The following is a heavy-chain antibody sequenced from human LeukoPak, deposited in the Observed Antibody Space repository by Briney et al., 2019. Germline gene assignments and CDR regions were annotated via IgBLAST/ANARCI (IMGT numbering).Heavy chain of an antibody. CDR3: ARVAYGSGSSRYYYYYYMDV. CDR2: IYYSGSI. Sequence: PSETLSLTCTVSGGSISSSSYYWGWIRQPPGKGLEWIGSIYYSGSIYYNPSLKSRVTISVDTSKNQFSLKLSSVTAADTAVYYCARVAYGSGSSRYYYYYYMDVWGKGTTVTISS. J-gene: IGHJ6*03. CDR1: GGSISSSSYY. D-gene: IGHD3-10*01. V-gene: IGHV4-39*01.